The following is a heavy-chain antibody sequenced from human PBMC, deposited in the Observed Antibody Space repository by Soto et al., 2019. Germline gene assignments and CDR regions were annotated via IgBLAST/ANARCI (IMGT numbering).Heavy chain of an antibody. Sequence: GGSLRLSCAASGFTVSSNYMSWVRQAPGKGLEWVSVIYSGGSTYYADSVKGRFTISRDNSKNTLYLQMNSLRAEDTAVYYCARALISGYDYSWFDYWGQGTLVTVSS. V-gene: IGHV3-66*01. D-gene: IGHD5-12*01. CDR2: IYSGGST. CDR3: ARALISGYDYSWFDY. J-gene: IGHJ4*02. CDR1: GFTVSSNY.